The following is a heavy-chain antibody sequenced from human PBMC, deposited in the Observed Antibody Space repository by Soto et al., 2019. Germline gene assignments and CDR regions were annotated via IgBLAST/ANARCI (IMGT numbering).Heavy chain of an antibody. V-gene: IGHV3-74*02. CDR3: ARGDCVGGTCYSLAGSFYYYMDV. Sequence: EVQLVASGGGLVQPGGSLRLSCAASGFTFSNYWMYWVRQAPGKGLEWVSRINSDGSVSSYADSVKGRLTISRDNVKNTLYLQMDRLRAEDTAVYYCARGDCVGGTCYSLAGSFYYYMDVWGKGTTVTVFS. CDR2: INSDGSVS. D-gene: IGHD2-15*01. J-gene: IGHJ6*03. CDR1: GFTFSNYW.